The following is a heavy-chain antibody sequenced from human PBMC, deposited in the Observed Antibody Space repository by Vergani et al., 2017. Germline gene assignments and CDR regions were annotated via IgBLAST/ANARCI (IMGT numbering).Heavy chain of an antibody. V-gene: IGHV3-30-3*01. CDR3: ATHDVYYDSRSYYYTGYFDC. J-gene: IGHJ4*02. CDR1: GFTFSSYA. Sequence: QVQLVESGGGVVQPGRSLRLSCAASGFTFSSYAMHWVRQAPGKGLEWVAVISYDGSNKYYADSVKGRFTISRDNPKNTLYLQMNSLRAEDTAVYYCATHDVYYDSRSYYYTGYFDCGGQGTLVTVSS. D-gene: IGHD3-22*01. CDR2: ISYDGSNK.